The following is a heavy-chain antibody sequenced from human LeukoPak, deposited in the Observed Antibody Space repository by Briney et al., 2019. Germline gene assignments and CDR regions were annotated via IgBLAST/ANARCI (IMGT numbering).Heavy chain of an antibody. CDR1: GFTFSNYG. Sequence: GESLRLSCAASGFTFSNYGMHWVRQAPGKGLEWVAVISYDGSNKYYADSVKGRFTISRDNSKNTLHLQMSSPRAEDTAVYYCAKVGASEWSIVLGPIKYWGQGTLVSVSS. CDR2: ISYDGSNK. D-gene: IGHD2-8*01. J-gene: IGHJ4*02. CDR3: AKVGASEWSIVLGPIKY. V-gene: IGHV3-30*18.